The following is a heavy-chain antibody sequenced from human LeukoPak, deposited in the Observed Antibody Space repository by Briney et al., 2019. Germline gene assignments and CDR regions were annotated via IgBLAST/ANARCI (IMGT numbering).Heavy chain of an antibody. V-gene: IGHV3-30*19. CDR1: GFTFSSYG. CDR2: ISYDGSNK. CDR3: ARDLGDGDRYSGYADY. Sequence: GGSLRLSCAASGFTFSSYGMHWVRQAPGKGLEWVAVISYDGSNKYYADSVKGRFTISRDNSKNTLYLQMNSLRAEDTAVYYCARDLGDGDRYSGYADYWGQGTLVTVSS. J-gene: IGHJ4*02. D-gene: IGHD5-12*01.